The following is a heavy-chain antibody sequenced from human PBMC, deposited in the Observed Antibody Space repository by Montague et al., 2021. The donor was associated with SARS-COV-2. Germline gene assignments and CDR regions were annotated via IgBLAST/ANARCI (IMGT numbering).Heavy chain of an antibody. Sequence: SETLSLTCTVSGGSFSRYYWNWIRQPPGKGLEWIAYIYYSGSTNYNPSLKSRVTISVDTSKNQFSLKLSSVTAADTAVYYCARSRENYNILTGYPYYFDYWGQGTLVTVSS. D-gene: IGHD3-9*01. V-gene: IGHV4-59*01. CDR1: GGSFSRYY. CDR2: IYYSGST. CDR3: ARSRENYNILTGYPYYFDY. J-gene: IGHJ4*02.